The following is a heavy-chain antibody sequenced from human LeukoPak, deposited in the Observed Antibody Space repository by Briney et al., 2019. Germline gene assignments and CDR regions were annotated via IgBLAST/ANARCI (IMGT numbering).Heavy chain of an antibody. V-gene: IGHV4-30-4*01. CDR1: GGSITSRDSS. Sequence: SETLSLTCTVSGGSITSRDSSWGWLRQPPGKGLEWIGYINYSGSTSYNPSLKSRVTISVDTSKNQFSLKLSSVTAADTAVYYCARDKDKKGDGLDVWGQGTTVTVSS. CDR2: INYSGST. J-gene: IGHJ6*02. CDR3: ARDKDKKGDGLDV.